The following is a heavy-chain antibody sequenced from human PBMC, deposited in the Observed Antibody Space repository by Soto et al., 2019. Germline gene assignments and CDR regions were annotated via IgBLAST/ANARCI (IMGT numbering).Heavy chain of an antibody. J-gene: IGHJ1*01. CDR3: AHLVTGPLSFAY. CDR1: GFSFNTRGVG. D-gene: IGHD3-9*01. V-gene: IGHV2-5*02. Sequence: QITLKESGPTLVNPTQTLALNCTFSGFSFNTRGVGVAWIRQPPGKALECLAVTYWDDDRRYRPSLTDRLTITKDISTNQVVLTMTNMDTVDTGTYYCAHLVTGPLSFAYWGQGALVTVSS. CDR2: TYWDDDR.